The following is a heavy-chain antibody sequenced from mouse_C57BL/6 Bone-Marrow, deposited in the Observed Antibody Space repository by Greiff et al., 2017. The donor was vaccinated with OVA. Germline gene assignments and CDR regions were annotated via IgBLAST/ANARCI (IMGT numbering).Heavy chain of an antibody. CDR3: TRGYGSSYWYFDV. V-gene: IGHV5-9-1*02. D-gene: IGHD1-1*01. CDR2: ISSGGDYL. Sequence: EVNVVESGEGLVKPGGSLKLSCAASGFTFSSYAMSWVRQTPETRLEWVAYISSGGDYLYYADTVKGRFTISRDNARNTLYLQMSSLKSEDTAMYYCTRGYGSSYWYFDVWGTGTTVTVSS. J-gene: IGHJ1*03. CDR1: GFTFSSYA.